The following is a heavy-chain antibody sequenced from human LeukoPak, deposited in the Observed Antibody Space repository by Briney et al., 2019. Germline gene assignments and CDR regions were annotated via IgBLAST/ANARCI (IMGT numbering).Heavy chain of an antibody. Sequence: SETLSLTCAVYGGSFSGYYWSWIRQPPGKGLEWIGEINHSGSTNYNPSLKSRVTISVDTSKNQFSLKLSSVTAADTAVYYCARRGVGATRVLDYWGQGTLVTVSS. D-gene: IGHD1-26*01. CDR2: INHSGST. V-gene: IGHV4-34*01. CDR1: GGSFSGYY. J-gene: IGHJ4*02. CDR3: ARRGVGATRVLDY.